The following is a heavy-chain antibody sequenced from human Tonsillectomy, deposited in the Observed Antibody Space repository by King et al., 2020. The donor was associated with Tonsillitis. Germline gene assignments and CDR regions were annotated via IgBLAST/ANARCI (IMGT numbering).Heavy chain of an antibody. V-gene: IGHV3-30-3*01. J-gene: IGHJ4*02. D-gene: IGHD1-1*01. CDR1: GLTFSSHA. CDR2: ISFDGTNK. CDR3: ARRNNWSFDY. Sequence: VQLVESGGGVVQPGRSLRLACAASGLTFSSHAMHWVRQAPGKGRVWVAVISFDGTNKNYADSVKGRFTISRDNSKNTLYLQIDSLRAEDTAVYYCARRNNWSFDYWGQGTLVTVSS.